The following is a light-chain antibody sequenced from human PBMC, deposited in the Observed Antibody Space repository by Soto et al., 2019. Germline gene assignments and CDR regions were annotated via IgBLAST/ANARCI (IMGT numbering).Light chain of an antibody. CDR2: GHN. Sequence: QSELTQPPSVSGAPGQRVTISCTGSYSNIGAGYEVHWYQQIPGTAPKLLVSGHNNRPSGVPDRFFGSKSGSSASLTIIGLQAEDEADYSCQSFDNSVSGSGVFGGGTKLTVL. CDR3: QSFDNSVSGSGV. CDR1: YSNIGAGYE. J-gene: IGLJ3*02. V-gene: IGLV1-40*01.